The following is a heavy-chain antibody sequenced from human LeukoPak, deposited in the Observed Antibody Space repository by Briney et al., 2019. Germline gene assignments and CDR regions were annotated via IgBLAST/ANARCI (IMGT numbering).Heavy chain of an antibody. CDR2: IWYDGSNK. CDR3: AREVYSSGLRYFDY. V-gene: IGHV3-33*01. CDR1: GFTFSSYG. D-gene: IGHD6-25*01. Sequence: GGSLRLSCAASGFTFSSYGMHWVRQAPGKGLEWVAVIWYDGSNKYYADSVKGRFTISRDNSKNTLYLQMNSLRAEDMAVYYCAREVYSSGLRYFDYWGQGTLVTVSS. J-gene: IGHJ4*02.